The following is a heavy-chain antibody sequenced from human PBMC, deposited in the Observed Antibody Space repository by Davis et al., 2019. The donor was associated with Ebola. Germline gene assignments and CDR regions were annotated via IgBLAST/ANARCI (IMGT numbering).Heavy chain of an antibody. CDR2: INHSGST. CDR1: GGSFSGYY. CDR3: ARSEGDIVATVAPLDY. D-gene: IGHD5-12*01. J-gene: IGHJ4*02. Sequence: PSETLSLTCAVYGGSFSGYYWSWIRQPPGKGLEWIEEINHSGSTNYNPSLKSRVTMSVDTSKNQFSLKVSSVTAADTAVYYCARSEGDIVATVAPLDYWGQGTLVTVSS. V-gene: IGHV4-34*01.